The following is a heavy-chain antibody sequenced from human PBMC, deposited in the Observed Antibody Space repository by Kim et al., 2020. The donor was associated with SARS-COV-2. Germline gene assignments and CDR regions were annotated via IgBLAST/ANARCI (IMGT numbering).Heavy chain of an antibody. J-gene: IGHJ6*03. Sequence: KSRVTISVDTSKNQFSLKLSSVTAADTAVYYCARAPSLTGADDYYYYMDVWGKGTTVTVSS. V-gene: IGHV4-34*01. CDR3: ARAPSLTGADDYYYYMDV. D-gene: IGHD7-27*01.